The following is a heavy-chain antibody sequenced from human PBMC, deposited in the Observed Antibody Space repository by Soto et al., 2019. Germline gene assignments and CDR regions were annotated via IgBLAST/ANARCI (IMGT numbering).Heavy chain of an antibody. Sequence: ASVKVSCKASGHTFTGHYIHWVRQAPGQGLEWVGWISPYSGDTNYEQKFQGRVTMTRDTSKTTAYMELSRLRSDDTAVYYCARIFIATGGRALDSWGQGTLVTVSS. CDR3: ARIFIATGGRALDS. V-gene: IGHV1-2*02. CDR2: ISPYSGDT. D-gene: IGHD6-13*01. J-gene: IGHJ4*02. CDR1: GHTFTGHY.